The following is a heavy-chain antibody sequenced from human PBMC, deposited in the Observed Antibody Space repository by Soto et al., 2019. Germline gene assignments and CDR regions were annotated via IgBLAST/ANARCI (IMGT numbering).Heavy chain of an antibody. CDR2: IYASGSP. CDR3: ARGVGSSPPQY. J-gene: IGHJ4*02. D-gene: IGHD1-26*01. Sequence: ASETLSLTCTISGGSVSFYCWSWIRQSTGQGLEWIGYIYASGSPYYNPSLRSRVTISADTSKNRISLKLTSPTAVDTAVYYCARGVGSSPPQYWGRGTLVTVSS. V-gene: IGHV4-59*02. CDR1: GGSVSFYC.